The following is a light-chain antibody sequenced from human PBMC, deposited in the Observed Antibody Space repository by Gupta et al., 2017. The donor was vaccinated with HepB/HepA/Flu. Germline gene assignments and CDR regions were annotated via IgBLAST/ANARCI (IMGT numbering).Light chain of an antibody. CDR3: QQYNTYSWT. CDR1: QSISNL. Sequence: DIQMTQSPSTLSASVGDRVTITCRASQSISNLLAWYQQKPGKAPNLLIYKASSLESGVPSRFSGSGSGTEFTLTISSLQPDDFATYYCQQYNTYSWTCGQGTKVEIK. V-gene: IGKV1-5*03. CDR2: KAS. J-gene: IGKJ1*01.